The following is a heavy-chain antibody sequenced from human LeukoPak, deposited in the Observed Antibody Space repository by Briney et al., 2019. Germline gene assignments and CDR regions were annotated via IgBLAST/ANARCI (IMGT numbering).Heavy chain of an antibody. Sequence: PGRSLRLSCAASGFTFSSYAMLWVRQAPGKGLEWVALISYDGSNKYYADSVKGRFTISRDNSKNTLYLQMNSLRAEDTAVYYCARGAYYYDSSGEGGAFDIWGQGTMVTVSS. CDR1: GFTFSSYA. CDR3: ARGAYYYDSSGEGGAFDI. CDR2: ISYDGSNK. D-gene: IGHD3-22*01. V-gene: IGHV3-30-3*01. J-gene: IGHJ3*02.